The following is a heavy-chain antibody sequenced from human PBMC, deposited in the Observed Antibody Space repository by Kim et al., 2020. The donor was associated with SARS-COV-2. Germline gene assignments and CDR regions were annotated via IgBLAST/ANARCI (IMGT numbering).Heavy chain of an antibody. CDR1: GGSISSYY. V-gene: IGHV4-59*01. J-gene: IGHJ3*02. D-gene: IGHD2-15*01. Sequence: SETLSLTCTVSGGSISSYYWSWIRQPPGKGLEWIGYIYYSGSTKYNPSLKSRVTISVYTSKNQFSLKLSSVTAADTAVYYCARLGLGYCSGGSCQNAFDICGQGTMVTVSS. CDR3: ARLGLGYCSGGSCQNAFDI. CDR2: IYYSGST.